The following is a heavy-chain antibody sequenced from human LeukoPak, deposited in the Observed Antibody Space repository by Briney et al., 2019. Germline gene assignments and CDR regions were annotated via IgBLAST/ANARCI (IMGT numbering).Heavy chain of an antibody. CDR1: GFTFTNAW. V-gene: IGHV3-15*01. Sequence: GGSLRLSCAASGFTFTNAWMSWVRQAPGKGLEWVGRIKSTADGGTADYPAPVKGRFTISRDDSKNSLFLQMNSLKSEDTAVYYCARGNTSAWYPFDYWGQGTLVTVSS. D-gene: IGHD6-19*01. CDR3: ARGNTSAWYPFDY. CDR2: IKSTADGGTA. J-gene: IGHJ4*02.